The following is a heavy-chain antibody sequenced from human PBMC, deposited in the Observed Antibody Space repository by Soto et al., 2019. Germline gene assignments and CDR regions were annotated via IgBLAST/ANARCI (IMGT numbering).Heavy chain of an antibody. CDR1: GYTFTSYG. CDR3: ARDRWGFGVVQQYYYYYGMDV. CDR2: ISAYNGNT. J-gene: IGHJ6*02. V-gene: IGHV1-18*01. D-gene: IGHD3-3*01. Sequence: GASVKVSCKASGYTFTSYGISWVRQAPGQGLEWMGWISAYNGNTNYAQKLQGRVTMTTDTSTSTAYMELRSLRSDDTAVYYCARDRWGFGVVQQYYYYYGMDVWGQGTTVTVSS.